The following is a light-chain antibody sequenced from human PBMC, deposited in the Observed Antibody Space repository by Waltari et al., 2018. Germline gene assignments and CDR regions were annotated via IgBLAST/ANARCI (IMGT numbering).Light chain of an antibody. V-gene: IGKV1-6*01. Sequence: AIQICQSPSSLSASVGGRVTITCRARQGVRNDLGWYQQKPGKAPKLLIYDASSIHSGVPSRFSGSGSDTDFTLTISSLEPEDFATYYCLQDYNCPPTFGEGTKVEIE. CDR3: LQDYNCPPT. CDR1: QGVRND. J-gene: IGKJ4*02. CDR2: DAS.